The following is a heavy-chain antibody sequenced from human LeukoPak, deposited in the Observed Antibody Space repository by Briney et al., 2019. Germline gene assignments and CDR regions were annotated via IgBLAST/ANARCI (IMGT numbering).Heavy chain of an antibody. CDR3: ARDRTGSGSYSDH. D-gene: IGHD3-10*01. CDR1: GITFSSYW. Sequence: PGGSLRLSCAASGITFSSYWMSWVRQAPGKGLEWVANIKEDGSAKYSLDSVKGRFTISRDNAKSSLYLQMTSLRAGDTAVYYCARDRTGSGSYSDHWGQGALITVS. V-gene: IGHV3-7*01. J-gene: IGHJ4*02. CDR2: IKEDGSAK.